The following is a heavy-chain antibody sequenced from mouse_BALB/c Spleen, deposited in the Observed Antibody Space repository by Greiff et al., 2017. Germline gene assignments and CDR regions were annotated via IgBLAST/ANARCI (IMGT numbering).Heavy chain of an antibody. Sequence: DVQLVESGGGLVQPGGSLKLSCAASGFTFSSYTMSWVRQTPEKRLEWVAYISNGGGSTYYPDTVKGRFTISRDNAKNTLYLQMSSLKSEDTAMYYCARQLGRDYFDYWGQGTTLTVSS. D-gene: IGHD4-1*01. J-gene: IGHJ2*01. CDR1: GFTFSSYT. CDR3: ARQLGRDYFDY. V-gene: IGHV5-12-2*01. CDR2: ISNGGGST.